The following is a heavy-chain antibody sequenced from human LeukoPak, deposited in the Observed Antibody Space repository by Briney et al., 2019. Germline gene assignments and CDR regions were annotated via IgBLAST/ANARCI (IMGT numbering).Heavy chain of an antibody. CDR3: ARGNIVGASLFDY. D-gene: IGHD1-26*01. V-gene: IGHV3-7*01. CDR1: GFTFSTYW. Sequence: GGSLRLSRAASGFTFSTYWMSWVRQAPGKGLEWVANINQDGSEKYYVDSVKGRFTISRDNAKNSLYLQMNSLRADDTAVYYCARGNIVGASLFDYWGQGNLVTVSP. J-gene: IGHJ4*02. CDR2: INQDGSEK.